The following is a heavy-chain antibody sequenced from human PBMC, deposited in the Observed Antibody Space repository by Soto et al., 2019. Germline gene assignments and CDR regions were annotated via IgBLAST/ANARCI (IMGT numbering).Heavy chain of an antibody. Sequence: EVQLLESGGGLVQPGGSLRLSCAASGFTFSSYAMSWVRQAPGKGLEWVSAISGSGGSTYYADSVKGRFTISRDNSKNTLYLQMNSLRAEDTAVYYCEKYRDGSGSYYYYYYMDVWGKGTTVTVSS. CDR1: GFTFSSYA. J-gene: IGHJ6*03. CDR3: EKYRDGSGSYYYYYYMDV. D-gene: IGHD3-10*01. CDR2: ISGSGGST. V-gene: IGHV3-23*01.